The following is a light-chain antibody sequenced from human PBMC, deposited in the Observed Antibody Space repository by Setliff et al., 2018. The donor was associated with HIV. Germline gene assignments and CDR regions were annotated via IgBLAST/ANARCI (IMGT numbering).Light chain of an antibody. CDR1: SSDVGGYNY. V-gene: IGLV2-14*01. CDR2: EVS. Sequence: QSVLAQPASVSGSPGQSITISCTGTSSDVGGYNYVSWYQQHPGKAPKLMIYEVSNRPSGVSNRFSGSKSGNTASLTISGLQAEDEADYYCSSYTSSSTYVVGSGTK. J-gene: IGLJ1*01. CDR3: SSYTSSSTYV.